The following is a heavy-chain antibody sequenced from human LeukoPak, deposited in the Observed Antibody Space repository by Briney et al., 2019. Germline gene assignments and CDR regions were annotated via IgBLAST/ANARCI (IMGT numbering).Heavy chain of an antibody. Sequence: GGSLRLSCSASGCTFSTYAMHWVRQAPGKGLQWVSSITASGGNTYYADSVKGRFTISRDNSKNTLYLQMNSLRAEDTAVYYCAKLTPPRVLVVAANFGYWGQGTLVTVSS. CDR3: AKLTPPRVLVVAANFGY. V-gene: IGHV3-23*01. D-gene: IGHD2-15*01. CDR2: ITASGGNT. J-gene: IGHJ4*02. CDR1: GCTFSTYA.